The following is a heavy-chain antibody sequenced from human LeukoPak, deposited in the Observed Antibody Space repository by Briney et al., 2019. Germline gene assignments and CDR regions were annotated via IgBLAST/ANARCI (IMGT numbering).Heavy chain of an antibody. CDR3: ARTKSYYYDSSGSNWFDP. CDR2: IYXSGST. Sequence: PGKGLXXIGSIYXSGSTYYNPSLKSRVTISVDTSKNQFSLKLSSVTAADTAVYYCARTKSYYYDSSGSNWFDPWGQGTLVTVSS. D-gene: IGHD3-22*01. V-gene: IGHV4-39*01. J-gene: IGHJ5*02.